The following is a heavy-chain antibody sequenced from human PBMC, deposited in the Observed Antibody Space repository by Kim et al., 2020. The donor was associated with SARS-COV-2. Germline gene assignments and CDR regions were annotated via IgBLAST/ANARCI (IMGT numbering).Heavy chain of an antibody. CDR3: ASQRGYSYPRGYFDL. V-gene: IGHV3-53*04. J-gene: IGHJ2*01. D-gene: IGHD5-18*01. CDR2: IYIGGST. CDR1: GFTVSSNY. Sequence: GGSLGLSCAASGFTVSSNYMSWVRQAPGKGLEWVSVIYIGGSTSYADSVKGRFTISRHNSKNTLYLQLNSLRAEDTAVYYCASQRGYSYPRGYFDLWGSG.